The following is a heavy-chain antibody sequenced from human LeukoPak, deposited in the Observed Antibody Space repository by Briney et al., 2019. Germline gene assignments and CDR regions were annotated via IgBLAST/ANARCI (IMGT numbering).Heavy chain of an antibody. CDR1: GYTFTSYG. D-gene: IGHD3-9*01. Sequence: ASVKVSCKASGYTFTSYGISWVRQAPGQGLEWMGWISAYNGNTNYAQKLQGRVTMTRDTSTSTVYMELSSLRSEDTAVYYCARETDPTISAEPYIWGQGTLVTVSS. CDR2: ISAYNGNT. CDR3: ARETDPTISAEPYI. V-gene: IGHV1-18*01. J-gene: IGHJ4*02.